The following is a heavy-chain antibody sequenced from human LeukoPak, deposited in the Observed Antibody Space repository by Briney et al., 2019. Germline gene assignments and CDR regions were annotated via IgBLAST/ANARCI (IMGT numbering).Heavy chain of an antibody. CDR1: GYTFTSYG. D-gene: IGHD3-10*01. CDR3: ARDLEVRGTYYYYYMVV. J-gene: IGHJ6*03. Sequence: ASVKVSCKASGYTFTSYGISWVRQAPGQGLEWVGWISAYNGNTNYAQKLQGRVTMTTDTSTSTTYMELRSLRSDDTAVYYCARDLEVRGTYYYYYMVVWAKGPRSPSP. CDR2: ISAYNGNT. V-gene: IGHV1-18*01.